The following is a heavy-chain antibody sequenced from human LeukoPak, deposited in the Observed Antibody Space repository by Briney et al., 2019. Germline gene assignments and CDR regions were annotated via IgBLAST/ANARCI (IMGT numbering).Heavy chain of an antibody. CDR1: GFTVSSNY. D-gene: IGHD6-13*01. CDR2: IYSGDST. Sequence: GGSLRLSCAASGFTVSSNYMSWVRQAPGKGLEWVSVIYSGDSTYYADSVKGRFTISRDNSKNTLYLQMNSLRAEDTAVYYCARPGIAAAGTVLDYWGQGTLVTVSS. J-gene: IGHJ4*02. V-gene: IGHV3-53*05. CDR3: ARPGIAAAGTVLDY.